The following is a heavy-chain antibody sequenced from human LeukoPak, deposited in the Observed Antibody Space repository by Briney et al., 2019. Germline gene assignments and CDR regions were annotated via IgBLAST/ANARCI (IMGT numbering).Heavy chain of an antibody. V-gene: IGHV4-59*01. Sequence: NPSETLSLTCTVSGGSISSYYWSWIRQPPGKGLEWIGYIYYSGSTNYNPSLKSRVTISVDTSKNQFSLKLSSVTAADTAVYYCARDGTFSSSWGGEAGGEYFQHWGQGTLVTVSS. J-gene: IGHJ1*01. CDR1: GGSISSYY. CDR2: IYYSGST. D-gene: IGHD6-13*01. CDR3: ARDGTFSSSWGGEAGGEYFQH.